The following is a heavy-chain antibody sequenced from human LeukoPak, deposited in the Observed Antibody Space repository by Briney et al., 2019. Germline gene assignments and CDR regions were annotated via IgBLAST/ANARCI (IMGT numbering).Heavy chain of an antibody. Sequence: SQTLSLTCAISGDSFSSNRAAWNWIRQSPSRGLEWLGRTYYRSKRYNDYAVSVKSRITINPDTSKNQFSLQLNSVTPEDTAVYYCVRSVTGDRSNWFDPWGQGTLVTVSS. J-gene: IGHJ5*02. CDR2: TYYRSKRYN. V-gene: IGHV6-1*01. D-gene: IGHD7-27*01. CDR1: GDSFSSNRAA. CDR3: VRSVTGDRSNWFDP.